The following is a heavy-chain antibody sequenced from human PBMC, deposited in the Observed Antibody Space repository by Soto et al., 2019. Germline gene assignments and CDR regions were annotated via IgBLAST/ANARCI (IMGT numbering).Heavy chain of an antibody. D-gene: IGHD2-21*02. J-gene: IGHJ4*02. CDR2: IYYSGST. CDR1: GGSISSGDYY. V-gene: IGHV4-30-4*01. Sequence: SETLSLTCTVSGGSISSGDYYWSWIRQPPGKGLEWIGYIYYSGSTYYNPSLKSRVTISVDTSKNQFSLKLSSVTAADTAVYYCARDLMVTTKSNDYWGQGTLVTVSS. CDR3: ARDLMVTTKSNDY.